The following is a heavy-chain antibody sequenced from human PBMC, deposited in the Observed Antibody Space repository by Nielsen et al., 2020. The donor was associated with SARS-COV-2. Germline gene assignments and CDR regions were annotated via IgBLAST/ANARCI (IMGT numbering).Heavy chain of an antibody. J-gene: IGHJ4*02. CDR1: GYTFTGYY. CDR3: ARELYGDYVPLLY. Sequence: ASVKVSCKTSGYTFTGYYMHWVRQAPGQGLEWMGRINPNSGGTDYAQKFQGRVTVTRDTSTSTVYMELSSLRSEDTAVYYCARELYGDYVPLLYWGPGTLVTVSS. D-gene: IGHD4-17*01. V-gene: IGHV1-2*06. CDR2: INPNSGGT.